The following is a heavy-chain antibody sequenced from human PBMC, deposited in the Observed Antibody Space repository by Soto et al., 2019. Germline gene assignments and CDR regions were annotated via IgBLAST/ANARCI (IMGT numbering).Heavy chain of an antibody. D-gene: IGHD2-2*01. CDR3: ATGGGYQLLSYYYYYGMDV. Sequence: GASVKVSCKVSGYTLTKLAMFWVRQVPGKGLEWMGGPDPEEGKTIYSQKFQGRVIMTEDTSADTAYMELSSLRSEDTAVYYCATGGGYQLLSYYYYYGMDVWGQGTTVTVSS. V-gene: IGHV1-24*01. CDR2: PDPEEGKT. CDR1: GYTLTKLA. J-gene: IGHJ6*02.